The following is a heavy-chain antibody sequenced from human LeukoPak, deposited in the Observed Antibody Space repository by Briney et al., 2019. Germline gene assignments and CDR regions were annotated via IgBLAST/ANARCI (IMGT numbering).Heavy chain of an antibody. CDR3: APDHGGY. D-gene: IGHD3-16*01. CDR1: GFTFSSYG. J-gene: IGHJ4*02. Sequence: GGSLRLSCAASGFTFSSYGMHWVRQAPGKGLEWVAIIWYDGSNTYYADSVKGRFTISRDNSKNTLYLEMNSLRAEDTAVYYCAPDHGGYWGQGTLVTVSS. V-gene: IGHV3-33*01. CDR2: IWYDGSNT.